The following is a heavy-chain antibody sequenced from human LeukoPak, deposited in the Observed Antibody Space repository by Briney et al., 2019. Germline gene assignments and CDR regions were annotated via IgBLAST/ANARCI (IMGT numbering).Heavy chain of an antibody. Sequence: GESLRISCKGSGYSFTSYRINWVRQMPGKGLEWMGMIDPSDSYTNYSPSFQGHVTISADKSLSTAYLQWSSLKASDTAIYYCARHVTQQPRDFWGQGTLVTVSS. V-gene: IGHV5-10-1*01. CDR2: IDPSDSYT. J-gene: IGHJ4*02. CDR3: ARHVTQQPRDF. D-gene: IGHD6-13*01. CDR1: GYSFTSYR.